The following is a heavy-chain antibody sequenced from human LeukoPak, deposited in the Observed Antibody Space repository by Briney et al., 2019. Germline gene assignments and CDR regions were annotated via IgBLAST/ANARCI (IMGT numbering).Heavy chain of an antibody. Sequence: SVKVSCKASGATFTSYAISWVRQAPRRGLEWMGGIIPIFGTANYSQKFQGRVTITADESTSIVYMQLSSLRSEDTARYYCARGPQYYDDSSGYFGWGEGALVTVSS. V-gene: IGHV1-69*13. CDR3: ARGPQYYDDSSGYFG. CDR2: IIPIFGTA. D-gene: IGHD3-22*01. CDR1: GATFTSYA. J-gene: IGHJ4*02.